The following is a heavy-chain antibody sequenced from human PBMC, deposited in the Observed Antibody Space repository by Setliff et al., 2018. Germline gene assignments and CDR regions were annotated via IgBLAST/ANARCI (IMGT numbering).Heavy chain of an antibody. CDR3: ARGSTGAYDP. J-gene: IGHJ5*02. CDR2: IYHSGSS. CDR1: GGSISSMSYY. Sequence: PSETLSLTCTVSGGSISSMSYYWGWIRQPPGKGLEWIGSIYHSGSSYYNPSLRSRVTISVDTSKNQFSLRLSSVTAADTAVYYCARGSTGAYDPWGQGTLVTVSS. V-gene: IGHV4-39*07. D-gene: IGHD7-27*01.